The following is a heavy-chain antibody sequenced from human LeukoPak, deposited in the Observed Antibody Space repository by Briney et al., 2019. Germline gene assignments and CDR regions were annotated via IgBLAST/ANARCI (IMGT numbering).Heavy chain of an antibody. Sequence: SETLSLTCTVSGGSISSGGYYWSWIRQPPGKGLEWIGYIYYSGSTNYNPSLKSRVTISVDTSKNQFSLNLSSVTAADTAVYYCARRKNSGWSTDAFDIWGQGTMVTVSS. CDR1: GGSISSGGYY. J-gene: IGHJ3*02. V-gene: IGHV4-61*08. CDR3: ARRKNSGWSTDAFDI. D-gene: IGHD6-19*01. CDR2: IYYSGST.